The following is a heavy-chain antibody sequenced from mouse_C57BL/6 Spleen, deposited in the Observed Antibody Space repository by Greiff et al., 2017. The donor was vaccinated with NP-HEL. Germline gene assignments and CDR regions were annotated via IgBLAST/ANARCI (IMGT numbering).Heavy chain of an antibody. J-gene: IGHJ2*01. D-gene: IGHD3-2*02. CDR3: ARRQLRPHFDY. Sequence: QVQLQQSGAELVKPGASVKISCKASGYAFSSYWMNWVKQRPGKGLEWIGQIYPGDGDTNYNGKFKGKATLTADKSSSTAYMQLSSLTSEDSAVYFCARRQLRPHFDYWGQGTTLTVSS. CDR1: GYAFSSYW. CDR2: IYPGDGDT. V-gene: IGHV1-80*01.